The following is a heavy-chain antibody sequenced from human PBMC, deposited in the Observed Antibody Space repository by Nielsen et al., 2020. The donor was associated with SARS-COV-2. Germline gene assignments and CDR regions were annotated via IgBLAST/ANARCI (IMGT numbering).Heavy chain of an antibody. J-gene: IGHJ6*02. Sequence: SETLSLTCAVSGGSVSSNDWWTWFRQSPGKGLEWIGVVTHCGSINYNPSLKSRVTLSMDKSKRQFSLRLTSVSAADTAVYYCARDRRYRGYDWGRGPYYYYGLDVWGQGTTVTVSS. CDR2: VTHCGSI. D-gene: IGHD5-12*01. V-gene: IGHV4-4*02. CDR3: ARDRRYRGYDWGRGPYYYYGLDV. CDR1: GGSVSSNDW.